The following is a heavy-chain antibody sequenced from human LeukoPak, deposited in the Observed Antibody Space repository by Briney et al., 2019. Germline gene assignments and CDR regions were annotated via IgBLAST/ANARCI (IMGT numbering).Heavy chain of an antibody. V-gene: IGHV3-23*01. CDR2: ISTGGVNT. Sequence: GRSLRLSCAASGFTFSSYAMHWVRQAPGKGLEWVSAISTGGVNTYYTDSVKGRFTISRDNSKNTLYLQMNSLRAEDTAVYFCAKEQMMYSSSPFDYWGRGTLVSVSA. CDR3: AKEQMMYSSSPFDY. CDR1: GFTFSSYA. D-gene: IGHD6-19*01. J-gene: IGHJ4*02.